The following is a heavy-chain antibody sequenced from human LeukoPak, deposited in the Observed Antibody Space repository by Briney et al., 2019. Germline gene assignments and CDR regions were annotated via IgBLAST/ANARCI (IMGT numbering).Heavy chain of an antibody. Sequence: SETLSLXCSVSDDSISSYYWSWVRQPAGKGLEWIGRIHISGSTNYNPSLRSRVTMSLATSKNQFSLKLSSVTAADTAVYYCGGSRDGYIDYWGQGTLVTVSS. CDR1: DDSISSYY. J-gene: IGHJ4*02. CDR3: GGSRDGYIDY. CDR2: IHISGST. D-gene: IGHD5-24*01. V-gene: IGHV4-4*07.